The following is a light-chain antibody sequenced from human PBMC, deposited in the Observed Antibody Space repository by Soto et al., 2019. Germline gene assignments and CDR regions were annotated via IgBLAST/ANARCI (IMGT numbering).Light chain of an antibody. Sequence: DIQMTQSPSSLSASVGDRVTITCRASQGITNFLAWYQQKPGTVPKLLIYAASTLQSGVPSRFSGSGFGTDLTLNISSMQPEDVATYYCQKYSSTSFTFGPGTKVDIK. CDR2: AAS. J-gene: IGKJ3*01. CDR1: QGITNF. CDR3: QKYSSTSFT. V-gene: IGKV1-27*01.